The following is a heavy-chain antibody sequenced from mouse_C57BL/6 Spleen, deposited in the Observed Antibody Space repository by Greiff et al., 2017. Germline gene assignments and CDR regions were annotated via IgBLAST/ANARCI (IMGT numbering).Heavy chain of an antibody. V-gene: IGHV5-17*01. CDR2: ISSGSSTI. J-gene: IGHJ3*01. D-gene: IGHD4-1*01. CDR3: ARPPTGTFAY. CDR1: GFTFSDYG. Sequence: DVHLVESGGGLVKPGGSLKLSCAASGFTFSDYGMHWVRQAPEKGLEWVAYISSGSSTIYYADTVKGRFTISRDNAKNTLFLQMTSLRSEDTAMYYCARPPTGTFAYWGQGTLVTVSA.